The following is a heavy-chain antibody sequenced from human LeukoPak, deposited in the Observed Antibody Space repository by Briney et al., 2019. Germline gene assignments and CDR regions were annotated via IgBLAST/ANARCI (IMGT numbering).Heavy chain of an antibody. Sequence: GGSLRLSCAASGFTFSSYSMNRVRQAPGKGLEWVSSISSSSSYIYYADSVKGRFTISRDNAKNSLYLQMNSLRAEDTAVYYCARGLGSGYDYWGRGALVTVSS. J-gene: IGHJ4*02. CDR2: ISSSSSYI. D-gene: IGHD6-19*01. CDR1: GFTFSSYS. V-gene: IGHV3-21*01. CDR3: ARGLGSGYDY.